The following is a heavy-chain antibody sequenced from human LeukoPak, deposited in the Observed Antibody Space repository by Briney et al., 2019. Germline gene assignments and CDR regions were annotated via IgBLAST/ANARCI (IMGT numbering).Heavy chain of an antibody. CDR2: IKQDGSEK. CDR3: ARDGSPFDS. J-gene: IGHJ4*02. CDR1: GFTFRNSW. Sequence: GGSLRLSCVASGFTFRNSWMSWVRQAPGKGLEWVAKIKQDGSEKYYVDSVKGRFTISRDNAKNSLYLQMNSLRAEDTAVYYCARDGSPFDSWGQGNPVTVSS. V-gene: IGHV3-7*05.